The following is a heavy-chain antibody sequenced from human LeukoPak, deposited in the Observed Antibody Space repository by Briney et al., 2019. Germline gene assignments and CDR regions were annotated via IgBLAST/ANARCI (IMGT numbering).Heavy chain of an antibody. Sequence: SETLSLTCTDSGGSTTRYIWTCIRQPAGKGLEWIGRIYTSGSTNYTPSLKSRVTMSVDTSKNQFSLNLSSVTAADTAVYYCARETETVAGRGLDYWGQGTLVTVSS. CDR3: ARETETVAGRGLDY. CDR2: IYTSGST. CDR1: GGSTTRYI. V-gene: IGHV4-4*07. D-gene: IGHD6-19*01. J-gene: IGHJ4*02.